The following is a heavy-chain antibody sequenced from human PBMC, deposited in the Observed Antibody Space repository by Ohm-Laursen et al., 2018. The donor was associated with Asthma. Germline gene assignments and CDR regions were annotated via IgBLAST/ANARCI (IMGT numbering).Heavy chain of an antibody. V-gene: IGHV3-30*18. J-gene: IGHJ6*02. CDR2: ISYVGSTK. CDR1: GFSFSNFG. Sequence: SLRLSCAASGFSFSNFGMFWVRQAPGKGLEWVAFISYVGSTKYYADSVKGRFTISRDNSKNTLYLQMNSLRAEDTAVYYCAKARSSTARGMDVWGQGTTVTVSS. CDR3: AKARSSTARGMDV. D-gene: IGHD2-2*01.